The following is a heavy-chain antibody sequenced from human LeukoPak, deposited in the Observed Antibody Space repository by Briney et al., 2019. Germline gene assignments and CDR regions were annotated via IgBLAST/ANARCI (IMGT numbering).Heavy chain of an antibody. V-gene: IGHV1-69*13. J-gene: IGHJ5*02. CDR3: ARAEDQGRYFDWLPGFDP. D-gene: IGHD3-9*01. Sequence: GASVKVSCKASGGTFISYVINWVRQAPGQGLEWMGGILPIFGTSIYAQQFQGRVTITADESTNTAYMELNRLRSDDTATYYCARAEDQGRYFDWLPGFDPWGQGTLVTVSS. CDR1: GGTFISYV. CDR2: ILPIFGTS.